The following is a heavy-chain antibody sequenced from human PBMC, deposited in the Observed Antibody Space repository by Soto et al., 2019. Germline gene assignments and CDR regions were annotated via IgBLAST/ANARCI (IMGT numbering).Heavy chain of an antibody. D-gene: IGHD1-7*01. CDR3: TRISSRATSGTSLFFYWMDA. V-gene: IGHV6-1*01. CDR1: GDSVSSNSAA. CDR2: TFNRLEWLH. J-gene: IGHJ5*02. Sequence: PHLTPPSVISGDSVSSNSAAWYWIRQYQSRGLEWLGKTFNRLEWLHDYEGTMKSRIAINPGATMNQDSLQLNAFSPEDTAVYDCTRISSRATSGTSLFFYWMDAWGQGTMVTVSS.